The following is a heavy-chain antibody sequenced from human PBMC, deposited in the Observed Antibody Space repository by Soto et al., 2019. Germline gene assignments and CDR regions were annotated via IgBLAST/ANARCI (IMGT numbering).Heavy chain of an antibody. CDR1: GGPFSSYA. V-gene: IGHV1-69*06. CDR2: IIPIFGTA. CDR3: ARERGLRDDILTGYYTAYYYYGMDV. J-gene: IGHJ6*02. D-gene: IGHD3-9*01. Sequence: SVKVSCNASGGPFSSYAIIWVRQAPGQGLEWMGGIIPIFGTANYAQKFQGRVTITADKSTSTAYMELSSLRSEDTAVYYCARERGLRDDILTGYYTAYYYYGMDVWGQGTTVTVSS.